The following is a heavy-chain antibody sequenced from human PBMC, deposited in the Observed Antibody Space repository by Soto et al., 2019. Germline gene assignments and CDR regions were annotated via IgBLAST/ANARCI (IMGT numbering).Heavy chain of an antibody. CDR2: ISAYNGNT. CDR3: ASALRYGSGLIRAFDY. D-gene: IGHD4-17*01. CDR1: GYTFTSYG. Sequence: QVQLVQSGAEVKKPGASVKVSCKASGYTFTSYGISWVRQAPGQGLEWMGWISAYNGNTNYAQKLQGRGTMTTDTSMSTGYMELRGLRSDDTAGYYCASALRYGSGLIRAFDYWGQGTLVTVSS. J-gene: IGHJ4*02. V-gene: IGHV1-18*01.